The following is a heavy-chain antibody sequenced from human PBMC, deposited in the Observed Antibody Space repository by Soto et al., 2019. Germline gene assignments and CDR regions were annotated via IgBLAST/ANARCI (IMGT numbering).Heavy chain of an antibody. D-gene: IGHD6-6*01. Sequence: GGSLRLSCAASGFTFSTYSMHWVRQGPGKGLEWVSYITSSSATIYYAESVKGRFTISRDKAKNSLYLQTNSLRDEDTAVYYCVRDASSSSAFDYWGQGTLVTVSS. CDR3: VRDASSSSAFDY. J-gene: IGHJ4*02. CDR2: ITSSSATI. CDR1: GFTFSTYS. V-gene: IGHV3-48*02.